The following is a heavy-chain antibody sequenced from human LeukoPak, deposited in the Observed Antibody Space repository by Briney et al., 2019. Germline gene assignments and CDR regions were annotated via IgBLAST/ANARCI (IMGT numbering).Heavy chain of an antibody. V-gene: IGHV3-74*01. CDR3: ARDGSLPDY. J-gene: IGHJ4*02. CDR2: INSDGTT. Sequence: GGSLRLSCAASGFTFSSYWMHWVRQAPGKGLVWVSRINSDGTTSYADSVKGRFTISRNNAKNTLYLQMNNLRVEDTAVYYCARDGSLPDYWGQGTLVTVSS. CDR1: GFTFSSYW.